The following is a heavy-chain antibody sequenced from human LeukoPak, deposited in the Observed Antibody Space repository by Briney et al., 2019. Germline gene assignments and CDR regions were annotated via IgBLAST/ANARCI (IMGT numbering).Heavy chain of an antibody. Sequence: PGGSLRLSCAASGFTVSSNYMIWVRQAPGKGLEWVSVIYSGGSTYYADSVKGRFTISRDNPKNTLYLQMNSLRAEDTAVYYCARERASSGYDYWGQGTLVTVSS. CDR1: GFTVSSNY. J-gene: IGHJ4*02. CDR2: IYSGGST. V-gene: IGHV3-53*01. CDR3: ARERASSGYDY. D-gene: IGHD3-22*01.